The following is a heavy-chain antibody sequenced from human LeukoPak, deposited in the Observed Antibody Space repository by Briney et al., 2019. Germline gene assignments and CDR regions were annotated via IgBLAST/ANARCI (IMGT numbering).Heavy chain of an antibody. D-gene: IGHD6-6*01. CDR2: ISGSGGST. CDR1: GFTFSSYA. J-gene: IGHJ4*02. CDR3: AKGAGYSSSSEGFDY. Sequence: GGSLRLSCAASGFTFSSYAMSWVRQAPGKGLEWVSAISGSGGSTYYADSVKGRFAISRDNSKNTLYLQMNSLRAEDTAVYYCAKGAGYSSSSEGFDYWGQGTLVTVSS. V-gene: IGHV3-23*01.